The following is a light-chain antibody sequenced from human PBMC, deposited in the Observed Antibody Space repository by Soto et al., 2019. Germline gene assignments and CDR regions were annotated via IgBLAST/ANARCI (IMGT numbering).Light chain of an antibody. Sequence: AIQLTQSPSSLSASVGDRVTITCRASHDIASALAWYQQNPGKPPKLMIYDASTLEGGVPSRFSGSGSGTDFTLTISGLQPEDFATYYCQQFNYFRVTFGQGTRLEI. CDR3: QQFNYFRVT. CDR1: HDIASA. J-gene: IGKJ5*01. CDR2: DAS. V-gene: IGKV1D-13*01.